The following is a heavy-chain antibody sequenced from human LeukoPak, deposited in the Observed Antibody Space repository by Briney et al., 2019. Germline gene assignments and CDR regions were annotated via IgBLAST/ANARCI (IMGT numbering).Heavy chain of an antibody. D-gene: IGHD2/OR15-2a*01. CDR1: GGSISSYY. Sequence: SSETLSLTCTVSGGSISSYYWSWIRQPAGKGLEWIGRIYTSGSTNYNPSLKSRVTMSVDTSKNQFSLKLSSVTAVDTAVYYCARSPIYPDAFDIWGQGTMVTVSS. CDR3: ARSPIYPDAFDI. V-gene: IGHV4-4*07. CDR2: IYTSGST. J-gene: IGHJ3*02.